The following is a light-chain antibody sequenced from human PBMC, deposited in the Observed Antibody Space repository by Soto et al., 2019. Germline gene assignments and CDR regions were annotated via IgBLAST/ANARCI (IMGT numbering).Light chain of an antibody. Sequence: EIVMTQSPATLSVSPGERATLSCRASQSVGTYLAWYQQKPGQAPRLLIYGASTRAAGISPRFSGGGSGTAFTLTISSLQSEDFAVYYCQQYTDWPRTFGQGTKVGIK. CDR1: QSVGTY. CDR3: QQYTDWPRT. CDR2: GAS. V-gene: IGKV3-15*01. J-gene: IGKJ1*01.